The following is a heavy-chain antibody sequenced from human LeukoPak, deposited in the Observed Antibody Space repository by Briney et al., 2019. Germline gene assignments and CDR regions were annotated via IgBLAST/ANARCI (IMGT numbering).Heavy chain of an antibody. J-gene: IGHJ4*02. D-gene: IGHD3-22*01. V-gene: IGHV3-21*01. Sequence: AGGSLRLSCAASGFTFDDYAMHWVRQAPGKGLEWVSGISSSSSYIYHADSVKGRFTISRDNAKNSLYLQMNSLRAEDTAVYYCARSGKSSGFLFDYWGQGTLVTVSS. CDR2: ISSSSSYI. CDR1: GFTFDDYA. CDR3: ARSGKSSGFLFDY.